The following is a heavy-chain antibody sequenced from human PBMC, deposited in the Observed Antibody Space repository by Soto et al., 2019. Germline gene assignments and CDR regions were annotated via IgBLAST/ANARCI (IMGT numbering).Heavy chain of an antibody. D-gene: IGHD6-19*01. CDR3: ARGNIAVAGRIDY. CDR2: IIPIFGTA. CDR1: GGTFSSYA. Sequence: GASVKVSCKASGGTFSSYAISWVRQAPGQGLEWMGGIIPIFGTANYAQKFQGRVTITADESTSTAYMELSSLRSEDTAVYYCARGNIAVAGRIDYWRQGTLVTVSS. J-gene: IGHJ4*02. V-gene: IGHV1-69*13.